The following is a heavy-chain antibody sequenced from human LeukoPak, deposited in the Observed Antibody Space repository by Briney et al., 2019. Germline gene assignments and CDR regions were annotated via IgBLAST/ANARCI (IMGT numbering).Heavy chain of an antibody. Sequence: SETLSLTCTVSGGSISNSRYYWGWIRQPPWNGLEWIGSIYYSVTTYHNPSLKSRLTISVDTTKNQFSVRLSSVTAADTAVYYCAGIYDTPRGFWGRGTLVTVSS. CDR1: GGSISNSRYY. J-gene: IGHJ4*02. CDR2: IYYSVTT. D-gene: IGHD3-22*01. V-gene: IGHV4-39*01. CDR3: AGIYDTPRGF.